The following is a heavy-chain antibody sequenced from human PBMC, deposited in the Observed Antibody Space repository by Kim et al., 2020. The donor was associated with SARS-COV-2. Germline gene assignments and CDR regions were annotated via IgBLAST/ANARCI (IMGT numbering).Heavy chain of an antibody. J-gene: IGHJ2*01. D-gene: IGHD2-8*01. Sequence: GGSLRLSCAASGITFSSYAMSWARHTPGTGLEWVSTISGSSGSTFYADSVKGRFTVSRDNSKNTLYLQMNSLRAEDTAIYCCAKGYAARGWYFDLWGRGTLVTVSS. CDR3: AKGYAARGWYFDL. V-gene: IGHV3-23*01. CDR2: ISGSSGST. CDR1: GITFSSYA.